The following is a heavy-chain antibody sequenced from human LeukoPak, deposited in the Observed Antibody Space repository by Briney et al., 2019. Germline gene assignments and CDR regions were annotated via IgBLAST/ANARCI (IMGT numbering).Heavy chain of an antibody. Sequence: KTSETLSLTCTVSGYSISSGYYWGWIRQPPGKGLEWIGSIYHSGSTYYNPSLKSRVTISVDTSKNQFSLKLSSVTAADTAVYYCARGGDNWYYWGQGTLVTVSS. CDR1: GYSISSGYY. D-gene: IGHD3-16*01. CDR3: ARGGDNWYY. V-gene: IGHV4-38-2*02. J-gene: IGHJ4*02. CDR2: IYHSGST.